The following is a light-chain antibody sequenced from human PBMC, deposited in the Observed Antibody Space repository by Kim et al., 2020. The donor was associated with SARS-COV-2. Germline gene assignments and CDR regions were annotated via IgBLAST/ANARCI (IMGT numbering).Light chain of an antibody. V-gene: IGLV3-9*01. CDR3: QVWDSSNVV. CDR2: RNS. J-gene: IGLJ2*01. Sequence: SYELTQPLSVSVALGQTARITCGGNNIGSKNEHWYQQKPGQAPVLVIYRNSNRPSGIPERFSGSNSGNTATLTISRAQAGDEADYYCQVWDSSNVVFGGGTQLTVL. CDR1: NIGSKN.